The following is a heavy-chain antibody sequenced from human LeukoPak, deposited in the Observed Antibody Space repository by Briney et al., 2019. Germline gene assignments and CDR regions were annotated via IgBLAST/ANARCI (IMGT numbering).Heavy chain of an antibody. Sequence: SETLSLTCTVSGGSISSYYGSWIRQPPGKGLEWIGYIYYSGSTNYNPSLKSRVTISVDTSKNQFSLKLSSVTAADTAVYYCAREKYFDPPGAFDIWGQGTMVTVSS. V-gene: IGHV4-59*01. CDR1: GGSISSYY. J-gene: IGHJ3*02. CDR2: IYYSGST. D-gene: IGHD3-9*01. CDR3: AREKYFDPPGAFDI.